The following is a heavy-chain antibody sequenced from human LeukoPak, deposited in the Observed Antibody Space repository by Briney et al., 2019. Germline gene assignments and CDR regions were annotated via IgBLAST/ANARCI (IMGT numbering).Heavy chain of an antibody. J-gene: IGHJ4*02. CDR3: ARDRGTLKGYSGYDLTYYFDY. CDR1: GFTFSSYG. V-gene: IGHV3-33*01. CDR2: IWYDGSNK. D-gene: IGHD5-12*01. Sequence: GGSLRLSCAASGFTFSSYGMHWVRQAPGKGLEWVAVIWYDGSNKYYADSVKGRFTISRDNSKNTLYLQMNSLRAEDTAVYYCARDRGTLKGYSGYDLTYYFDYWGQGTLVTVSS.